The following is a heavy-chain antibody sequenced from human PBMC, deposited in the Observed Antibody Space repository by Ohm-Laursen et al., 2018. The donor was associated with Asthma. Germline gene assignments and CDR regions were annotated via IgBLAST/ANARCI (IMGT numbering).Heavy chain of an antibody. V-gene: IGHV3-33*01. CDR2: IWYDGSGK. CDR1: GFSFSSHG. Sequence: SLRLSCAASGFSFSSHGMHWVRQAPGKGLEWVANIWYDGSGKNFVDFVNGRFTVSRDDSKNTLYLQMNSLRPDDTAVYYCARDVMEWYLPAFDFWGQGTLVTVSS. J-gene: IGHJ4*02. CDR3: ARDVMEWYLPAFDF. D-gene: IGHD3-3*01.